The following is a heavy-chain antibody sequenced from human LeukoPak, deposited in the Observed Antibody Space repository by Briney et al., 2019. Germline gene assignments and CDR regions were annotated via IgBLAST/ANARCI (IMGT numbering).Heavy chain of an antibody. D-gene: IGHD6-19*01. Sequence: PGGSLRLSCAASGFPSSDHWMSWVRQAPGKGLEWLGRIKTKAQSYTTEYAASVKGRFTLSRDDSKNSLFLQMNGLKTEDTAMYYCVSDSSGSLYWGQGTLVTVSS. CDR1: GFPSSDHW. V-gene: IGHV3-72*01. J-gene: IGHJ4*02. CDR2: IKTKAQSYTT. CDR3: VSDSSGSLY.